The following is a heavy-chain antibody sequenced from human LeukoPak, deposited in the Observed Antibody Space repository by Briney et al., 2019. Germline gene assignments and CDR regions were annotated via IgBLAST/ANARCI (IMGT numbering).Heavy chain of an antibody. CDR1: GFTCDDYA. D-gene: IGHD1-26*01. Sequence: GGSLRLSCAASGFTCDDYAMHWVRQAQGKGLEWVPLVTWDGGSTYYADTVKGRFTISRDNTKNSLYLQMNSLRPEDTGLYYCVKATTTSDYYYMDVWGTGTTVIVSS. J-gene: IGHJ6*03. CDR2: VTWDGGST. CDR3: VKATTTSDYYYMDV. V-gene: IGHV3-43D*04.